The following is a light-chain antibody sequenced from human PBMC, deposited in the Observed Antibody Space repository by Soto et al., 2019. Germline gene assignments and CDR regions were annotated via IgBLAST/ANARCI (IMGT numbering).Light chain of an antibody. CDR3: MQGTHWPPYT. CDR2: KVS. Sequence: DVVMTQSPLSLPVTLGQPASISCRSSQSLVHSDGNTFLNWFQQRPGQSPRRLIYKVSNRDSGVPDRFSGSGSGTDFTLKISRVEAEDVGVYYCMQGTHWPPYTFGQG. J-gene: IGKJ2*01. V-gene: IGKV2-30*02. CDR1: QSLVHSDGNTF.